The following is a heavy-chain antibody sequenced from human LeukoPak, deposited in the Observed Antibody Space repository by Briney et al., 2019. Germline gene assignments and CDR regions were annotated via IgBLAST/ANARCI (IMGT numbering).Heavy chain of an antibody. CDR3: AREGTPSAFDS. D-gene: IGHD3-10*01. V-gene: IGHV1-18*01. Sequence: ASLKVSFKASGYTFTSSGISWVRQAPGQGLEWMGWINGHNDNTNYAQKFQGRVSLTTDTSTSTTYMELKSLRSDDTAVYYCAREGTPSAFDSWGQGTLVTVSS. J-gene: IGHJ4*02. CDR2: INGHNDNT. CDR1: GYTFTSSG.